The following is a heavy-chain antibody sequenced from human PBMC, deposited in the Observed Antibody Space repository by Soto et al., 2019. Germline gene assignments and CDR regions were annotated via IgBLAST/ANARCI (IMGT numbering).Heavy chain of an antibody. J-gene: IGHJ4*02. V-gene: IGHV3-23*01. CDR2: ISGSGGST. CDR3: AKVATAMANPYSFDY. Sequence: LSLTCAASGFTFSSYAMSWVRQAPGKGLEWVSAISGSGGSTYYADSVKGRFTISRDNSKNTLYLQMNSLRAEDTAVYYCAKVATAMANPYSFDYWGQGTLVTVSS. D-gene: IGHD5-18*01. CDR1: GFTFSSYA.